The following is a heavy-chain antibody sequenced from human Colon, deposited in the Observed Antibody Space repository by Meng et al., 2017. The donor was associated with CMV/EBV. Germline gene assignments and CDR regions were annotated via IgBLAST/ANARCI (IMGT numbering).Heavy chain of an antibody. CDR2: IYHGDSDT. V-gene: IGHV5-51*01. CDR1: GYSFTSYW. J-gene: IGHJ6*02. D-gene: IGHD3-10*01. CDR3: ARLSHYYGSGSYYKDYYYGMDV. Sequence: GESLKISCKGSGYSFTSYWIGWVRQMPGKGLEWMGIIYHGDSDTRYSPSFHGQVPISADKSSSTAYLQWSSLKASDTAMYYCARLSHYYGSGSYYKDYYYGMDVWGQGTTVTVSS.